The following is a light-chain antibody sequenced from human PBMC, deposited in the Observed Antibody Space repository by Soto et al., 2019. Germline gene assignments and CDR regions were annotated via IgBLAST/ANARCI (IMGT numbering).Light chain of an antibody. J-gene: IGLJ2*01. CDR1: SSNIGNNY. CDR2: DNN. Sequence: QSVLTQPPSVSAAPGQKVTISCSGSSSNIGNNYVSWYQQLPGTAPKLLIYDNNKRPSGIPDRFSGSKSGTSATLGITGLQTGDESDYDFGTWASRLSPVVFGGGT. V-gene: IGLV1-51*01. CDR3: GTWASRLSPVV.